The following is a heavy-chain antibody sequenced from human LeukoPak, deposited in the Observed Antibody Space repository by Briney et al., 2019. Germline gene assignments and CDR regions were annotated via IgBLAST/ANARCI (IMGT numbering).Heavy chain of an antibody. Sequence: SETLSLTCTVSGASISSYYCSWVRQPPGKGLECIGYISYSGSTNYNPSLKSRVTLSVDTSKSQFSLKLSSVTAADTAVYFCARVGYSGYGYYFGHWGQATLVTVSS. V-gene: IGHV4-59*01. CDR1: GASISSYY. J-gene: IGHJ4*02. D-gene: IGHD5-12*01. CDR2: ISYSGST. CDR3: ARVGYSGYGYYFGH.